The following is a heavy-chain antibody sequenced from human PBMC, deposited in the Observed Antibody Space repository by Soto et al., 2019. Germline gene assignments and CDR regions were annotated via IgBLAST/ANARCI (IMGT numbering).Heavy chain of an antibody. D-gene: IGHD2-15*01. CDR1: GFTFSSYG. CDR3: AKNPQARVVYFDY. CDR2: ISYDGSNK. J-gene: IGHJ4*02. Sequence: TGGSLSLSCAASGFTFSSYGMHLVRQAPGKGLEWVAVISYDGSNKYYADSVKGRFTISRDNSKNTLYLQMNSLRAEDTAVYYCAKNPQARVVYFDYWGQGTLVTVSS. V-gene: IGHV3-30*18.